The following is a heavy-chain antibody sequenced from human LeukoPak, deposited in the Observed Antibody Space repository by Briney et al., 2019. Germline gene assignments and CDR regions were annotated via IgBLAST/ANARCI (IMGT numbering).Heavy chain of an antibody. J-gene: IGHJ4*02. D-gene: IGHD6-13*01. V-gene: IGHV5-10-1*01. CDR1: GYSFTSYW. CDR2: IDPSDSYS. Sequence: GESLRISCKGSGYSFTSYWINWVRQMPGKGLEWMGRIDPSDSYSNYSPSLQGHVIISADKTISTAYLQWSSLKASDTAMYYCARAYRNSRHFDYWGQGTLVTVSS. CDR3: ARAYRNSRHFDY.